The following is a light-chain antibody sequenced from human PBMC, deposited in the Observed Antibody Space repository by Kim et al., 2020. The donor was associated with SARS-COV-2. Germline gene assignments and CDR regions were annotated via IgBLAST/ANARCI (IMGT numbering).Light chain of an antibody. CDR1: QSIRDN. V-gene: IGKV3-11*01. CDR2: DAS. CDR3: QQRSNWPYT. Sequence: LSPGESATLSCRASQSIRDNLAWYQQKPGQSPRLLISDASNRATGIPARFSGSGSGTDFTLTISSLEPEDFAVYYCQQRSNWPYTFGQGTKLEI. J-gene: IGKJ2*01.